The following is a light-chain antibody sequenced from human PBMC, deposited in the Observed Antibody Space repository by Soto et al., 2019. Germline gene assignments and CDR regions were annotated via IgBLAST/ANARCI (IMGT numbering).Light chain of an antibody. CDR2: GNN. CDR1: SSNLGAGYD. V-gene: IGLV1-40*01. J-gene: IGLJ1*01. CDR3: HSYDISLSTDV. Sequence: QSVLTQPTSVSGAPGQRVTVSCIGSSSNLGAGYDAQWYQQLPGTAPKPLIYGNNNRPSGVPDRFSGSKSGTSASLAITGLQAEDEADYYCHSYDISLSTDVLGTGTKLTVL.